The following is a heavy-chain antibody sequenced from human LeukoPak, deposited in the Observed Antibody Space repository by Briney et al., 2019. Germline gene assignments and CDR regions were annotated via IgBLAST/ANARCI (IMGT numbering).Heavy chain of an antibody. D-gene: IGHD2-15*01. Sequence: GGSLRLSFAVSGFTFSSSWMSWVRQAPGKGLEWVGRIKSKTDGGTTDYAAPVKGRFTISRDDSKNTLYLQMNSLKTEDTAVYHCTSEWWSWGQGTLVTVSS. CDR3: TSEWWS. CDR1: GFTFSSSW. J-gene: IGHJ4*02. V-gene: IGHV3-15*01. CDR2: IKSKTDGGTT.